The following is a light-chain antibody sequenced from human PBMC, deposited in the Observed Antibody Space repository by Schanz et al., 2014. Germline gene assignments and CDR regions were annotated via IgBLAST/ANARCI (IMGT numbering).Light chain of an antibody. CDR2: GAS. CDR3: QQYNNWPRT. Sequence: EIVLTQSPGTLSLSPGERATLSCRASQSVSSSYLAWYQQKPGQAPRLLIYGASTRAPGIPARFSGSGSGTEFTLTISSLQSEDFAVYYCQQYNNWPRTFGQGTKVEIK. CDR1: QSVSSSY. V-gene: IGKV3-15*01. J-gene: IGKJ1*01.